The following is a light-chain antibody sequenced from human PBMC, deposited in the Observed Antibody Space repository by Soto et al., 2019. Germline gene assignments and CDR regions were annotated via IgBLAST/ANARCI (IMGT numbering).Light chain of an antibody. CDR2: KAS. V-gene: IGKV1-5*03. J-gene: IGKJ4*01. CDR3: QQYSSSPLT. CDR1: QSISSW. Sequence: DIQMPQSPSTLSASVGDRVTITCRASQSISSWLAWYQQKPGKAPKLLIYKASSLESGVPSRFSGSGSGTDFTLTISRLEPEDFAVYHCQQYSSSPLTFGGGTKVDIK.